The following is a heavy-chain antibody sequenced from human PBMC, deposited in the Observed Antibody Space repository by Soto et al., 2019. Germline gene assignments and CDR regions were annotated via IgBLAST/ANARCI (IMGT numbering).Heavy chain of an antibody. CDR1: GFTFSSYA. CDR2: ISGSGGSK. J-gene: IGHJ5*02. V-gene: IGHV3-23*01. D-gene: IGHD6-13*01. Sequence: GGSLRLSCAASGFTFSSYAMSWVRQAPGKGLEWVAAISGSGGSKYYADSVKGRFTIPRDTSKNTLSLQLNRLSAEDTAVYYCAKDPSIAAASTWWYDPCRQTTLVTASS. CDR3: AKDPSIAAASTWWYDP.